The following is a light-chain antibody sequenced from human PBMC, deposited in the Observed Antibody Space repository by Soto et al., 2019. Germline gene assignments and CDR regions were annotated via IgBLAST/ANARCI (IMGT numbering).Light chain of an antibody. Sequence: QSVLTQPPSASGTPGQRVTISCSGSSSNIGSNPVNWYQQLPGTAPKLLIYSNYQRPSGVPDRFSGSKSGTSASLATSGLQSEDEADYYCAVWDDSLNGYVFGTGTKLTVL. V-gene: IGLV1-44*01. CDR3: AVWDDSLNGYV. CDR2: SNY. J-gene: IGLJ1*01. CDR1: SSNIGSNP.